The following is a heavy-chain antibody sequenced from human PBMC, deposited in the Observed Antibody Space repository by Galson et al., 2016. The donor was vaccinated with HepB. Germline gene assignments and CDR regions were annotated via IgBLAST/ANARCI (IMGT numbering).Heavy chain of an antibody. D-gene: IGHD2/OR15-2a*01. J-gene: IGHJ5*02. V-gene: IGHV1-69*05. Sequence: SVKVSCKASGGTFSSYAISWVRQAPGQGLEWMGGIIPIFGATIYAQKFQGRVTMTTDTSTSTVYLELGSLRSDDTAVYFCARVSMASRPNWFDPWGQGTLVTVSS. CDR2: IIPIFGAT. CDR1: GGTFSSYA. CDR3: ARVSMASRPNWFDP.